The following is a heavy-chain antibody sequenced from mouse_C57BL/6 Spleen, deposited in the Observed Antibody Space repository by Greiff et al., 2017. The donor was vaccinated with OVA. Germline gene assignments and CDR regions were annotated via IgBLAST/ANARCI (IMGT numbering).Heavy chain of an antibody. V-gene: IGHV1-66*01. CDR2: IYPGSGNT. J-gene: IGHJ2*01. Sequence: VQLQESGPELVKPGASVKISCKASGYSFTSYYIHWVKQRPGQGLEWIGWIYPGSGNTKYNEKFKGKATLTADTSSSTAYMQLSSLTSEDSAVYYCARNYDYDGDYWGQGTTLTVSS. CDR1: GYSFTSYY. D-gene: IGHD2-4*01. CDR3: ARNYDYDGDY.